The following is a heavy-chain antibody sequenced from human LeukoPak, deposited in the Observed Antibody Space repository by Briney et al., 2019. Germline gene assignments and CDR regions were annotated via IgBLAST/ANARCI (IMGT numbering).Heavy chain of an antibody. V-gene: IGHV4-61*01. CDR2: IYYSGST. J-gene: IGHJ6*02. D-gene: IGHD3-10*01. CDR1: GVSVSSGSYY. Sequence: SETLSLTCTVSGVSVSSGSYYWSWIRQPPGKGLEWIGYIYYSGSTIDNPSLKSRVTISVATSKNQFSLKLSSVTAADTAVYYCARGNYGSGSYAMDVWGPGTTVTVSS. CDR3: ARGNYGSGSYAMDV.